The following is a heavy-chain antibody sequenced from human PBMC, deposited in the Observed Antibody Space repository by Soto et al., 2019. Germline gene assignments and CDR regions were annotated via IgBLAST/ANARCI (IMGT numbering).Heavy chain of an antibody. J-gene: IGHJ4*02. CDR1: GGSISSYY. CDR3: ASSDYGDYLAIDY. CDR2: IYYSGST. Sequence: SETLSLTCTVSGGSISSYYWSWIRQPPGKGLEWIGYIYYSGSTNYNPSLKSRVTISVDTSKNQFSLKLSSATAADTAVYYCASSDYGDYLAIDYWGQGTLVTVSS. D-gene: IGHD4-17*01. V-gene: IGHV4-59*01.